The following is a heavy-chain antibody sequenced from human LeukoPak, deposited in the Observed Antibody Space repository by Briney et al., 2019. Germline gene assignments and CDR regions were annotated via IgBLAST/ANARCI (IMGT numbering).Heavy chain of an antibody. CDR1: GGSFSGYY. J-gene: IGHJ5*02. D-gene: IGHD2-2*01. Sequence: SETLSLTCAVYGGSFSGYYWSWIRQPPGKGLEWIGEINHSGSTNYNPSLKSRVTISVDTSKNQSSLKLSSVTAADTAVYYCARRRCSSTSCYAYRVVVNWFDPWGQGTLVTVSS. V-gene: IGHV4-34*01. CDR3: ARRRCSSTSCYAYRVVVNWFDP. CDR2: INHSGST.